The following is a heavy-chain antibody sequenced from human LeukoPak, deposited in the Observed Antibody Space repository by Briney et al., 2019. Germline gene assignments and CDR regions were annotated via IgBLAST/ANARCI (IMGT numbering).Heavy chain of an antibody. CDR2: IYPGDSDT. D-gene: IGHD3-22*01. Sequence: GESLQISCKNSGYRFTTYWIAWVRQMPGKGLEWMGIIYPGDSDTKYSPSFQGQVTISADKSISTAYLQWGSLKASDTAIYYCARGLRYYDSSGFYSYYFDYWGQGTLVTVSS. CDR3: ARGLRYYDSSGFYSYYFDY. J-gene: IGHJ4*02. V-gene: IGHV5-51*01. CDR1: GYRFTTYW.